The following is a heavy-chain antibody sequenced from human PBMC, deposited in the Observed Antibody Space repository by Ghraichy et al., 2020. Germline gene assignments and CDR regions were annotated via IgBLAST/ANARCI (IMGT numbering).Heavy chain of an antibody. CDR1: GGSISSYY. Sequence: SETLSLTCTVSGGSISSYYWSWIRQLPGKGLEWIGNIYYSGSTNYNPSLKSRVTISVDTSKNQFSLKLSSVTAADTAVYYCARRSSSRRRTVVAFDIWGQGKMVTVSS. D-gene: IGHD4-23*01. J-gene: IGHJ3*02. CDR3: ARRSSSRRRTVVAFDI. CDR2: IYYSGST. V-gene: IGHV4-59*08.